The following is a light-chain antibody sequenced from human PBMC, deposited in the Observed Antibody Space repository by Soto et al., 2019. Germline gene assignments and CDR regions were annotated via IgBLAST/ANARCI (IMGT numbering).Light chain of an antibody. Sequence: EIVLTQSPGTLSLSPGERATLSCRASQSVSSSFLAWYQHKPGQAPRLLIYGASSRATGIPDRFSGSGSGTDFTLTISRLEPEDFAVDYCQQYDSSPWTFGQGNKVEIK. J-gene: IGKJ1*01. V-gene: IGKV3-20*01. CDR2: GAS. CDR3: QQYDSSPWT. CDR1: QSVSSSF.